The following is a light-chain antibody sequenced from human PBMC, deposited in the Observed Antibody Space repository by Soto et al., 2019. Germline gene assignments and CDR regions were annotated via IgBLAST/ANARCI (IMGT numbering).Light chain of an antibody. CDR3: QQYGSPSLT. Sequence: EIVLTQSPGTLSLSPGERATLSCRASQSVSSSYLAWYQQKPGQAPRLLIYGASSRATGIPDRFSGSGSGTDFILTISRLEPEDFAVYYCQQYGSPSLTFGGGTKVEIK. CDR1: QSVSSSY. CDR2: GAS. V-gene: IGKV3-20*01. J-gene: IGKJ4*01.